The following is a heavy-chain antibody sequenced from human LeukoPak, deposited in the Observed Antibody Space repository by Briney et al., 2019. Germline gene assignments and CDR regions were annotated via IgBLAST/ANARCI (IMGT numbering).Heavy chain of an antibody. V-gene: IGHV3-30*18. J-gene: IGHJ3*02. CDR2: ISYDGSNK. CDR1: GFTFSSYG. CDR3: AKDLNICYVGAFDI. D-gene: IGHD2-2*01. Sequence: QTGGSLSLSCAASGFTFSSYGMHWVRQAPGKGLEWVAVISYDGSNKNYADSVKGRFTVSRDNCKNTLYLHMNSLRAEDTAVYYCAKDLNICYVGAFDIWGQGTMVTVSP.